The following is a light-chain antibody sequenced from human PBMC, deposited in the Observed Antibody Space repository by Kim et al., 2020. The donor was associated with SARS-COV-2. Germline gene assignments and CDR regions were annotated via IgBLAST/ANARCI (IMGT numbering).Light chain of an antibody. CDR2: GVS. Sequence: EIVMTQFPATLSVSPGERATLSCRASQSVSSQLAWYQQKPGQAPRLLIYGVSTRATGLPARFSGSASGTEFTLTISSLQSEDFAVYYCQQYNKWPITFGQGTRLEIK. CDR1: QSVSSQ. V-gene: IGKV3-15*01. CDR3: QQYNKWPIT. J-gene: IGKJ5*01.